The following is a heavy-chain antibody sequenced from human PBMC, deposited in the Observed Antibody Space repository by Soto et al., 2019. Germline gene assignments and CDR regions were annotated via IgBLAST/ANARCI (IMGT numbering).Heavy chain of an antibody. D-gene: IGHD6-19*01. CDR3: AKIKYSSGWAFDY. J-gene: IGHJ4*02. CDR2: ISVSGDNT. V-gene: IGHV3-23*01. CDR1: GFTLSNYA. Sequence: GGSLRLSCAASGFTLSNYAMSWVRQAPGKGLEWVSGISVSGDNTYYADSVKGRFTISRHNSKNTLYLQMNSLRAEDTALYYCAKIKYSSGWAFDYWGQGTLVTVSS.